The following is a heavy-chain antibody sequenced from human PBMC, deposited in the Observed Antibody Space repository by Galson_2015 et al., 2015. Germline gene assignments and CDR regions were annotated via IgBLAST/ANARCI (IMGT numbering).Heavy chain of an antibody. Sequence: SLRISCAASGFTFSDYWMHWVRHAPGKGLGWVSSIHGDGSTSSYADSVKGRFTIYRDNAKKTLYLQMNSLTAEDTAVYYCARGDREKDYWGQGTLVTVSS. V-gene: IGHV3-74*01. J-gene: IGHJ4*02. CDR1: GFTFSDYW. CDR2: IHGDGSTS. CDR3: ARGDREKDY.